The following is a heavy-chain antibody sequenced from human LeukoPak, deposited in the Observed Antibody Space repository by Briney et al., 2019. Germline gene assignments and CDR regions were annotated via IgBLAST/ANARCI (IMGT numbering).Heavy chain of an antibody. CDR1: GGSISSYY. Sequence: PSETLSLTCTVSGGSISSYYWSWIRQPAGKGLEWIGRSYSSGSINYNPSFKSRVTISVDSSNNQFSLKLSSVTAADTAVYYCARDNIVVVPAAISLYYYYYYMDVWGKGTTVTVSS. CDR3: ARDNIVVVPAAISLYYYYYYMDV. V-gene: IGHV4-4*07. D-gene: IGHD2-2*01. J-gene: IGHJ6*03. CDR2: SYSSGSI.